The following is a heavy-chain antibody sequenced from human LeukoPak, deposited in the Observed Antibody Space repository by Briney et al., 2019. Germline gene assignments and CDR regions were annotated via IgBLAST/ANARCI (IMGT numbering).Heavy chain of an antibody. CDR2: INPNGGST. D-gene: IGHD2-2*01. V-gene: IGHV1-46*01. Sequence: ASVKVSCKASGYTFTSYYFHWVRQAPGQGLEWMGIINPNGGSTSYAQNFQGRVTMTRDMSTSTAYMELSRLRSDDTAVYYCARESRGDDYCSSTSCHAHYMDVWGKGTTVTISS. J-gene: IGHJ6*03. CDR3: ARESRGDDYCSSTSCHAHYMDV. CDR1: GYTFTSYY.